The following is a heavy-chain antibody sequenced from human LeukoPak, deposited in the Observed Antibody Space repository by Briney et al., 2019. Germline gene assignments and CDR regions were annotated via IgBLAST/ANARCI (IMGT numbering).Heavy chain of an antibody. CDR3: ARESLGATTGFDY. CDR2: IYHSGNT. J-gene: IGHJ4*02. V-gene: IGHV4-30-4*08. CDR1: GGSISSDDYY. D-gene: IGHD1-26*01. Sequence: SETLSLTCTVSGGSISSDDYYWTWIRQSPGKGLEWIGYIYHSGNTNYNPSLKSRATISIETSKNQFSLKLRFVTAAGTAVYYCARESLGATTGFDYWGRGTLVTVSS.